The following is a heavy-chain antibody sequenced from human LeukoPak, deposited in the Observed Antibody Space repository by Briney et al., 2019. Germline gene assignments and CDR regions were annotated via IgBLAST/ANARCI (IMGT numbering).Heavy chain of an antibody. CDR2: IYSGGST. CDR1: GFTVSSGY. CDR3: ARGGYTGPFDC. J-gene: IGHJ4*02. V-gene: IGHV3-66*01. D-gene: IGHD5-18*01. Sequence: GGSLRLSCAASGFTVSSGYMSWVRQAPGKGLEWVTVIYSGGSTYYADSVKGRFTVSRDNSKNTLYLQMNSLRAEDTAVYYCARGGYTGPFDCWGQGTLVTVSS.